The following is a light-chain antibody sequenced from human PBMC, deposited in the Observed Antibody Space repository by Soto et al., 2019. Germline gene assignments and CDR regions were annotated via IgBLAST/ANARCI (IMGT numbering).Light chain of an antibody. V-gene: IGKV1-5*03. CDR1: QSISSW. CDR3: QQYNSYPWT. CDR2: KAS. J-gene: IGKJ1*01. Sequence: DIQMTKSPSTLSASVGDRVTITCRASQSISSWLAWYQQKPGKAPKLLIYKASSLESGVPSRFSGSESGTEFTLTISSLQPDDFATYYCQQYNSYPWTFGQGTKVEIK.